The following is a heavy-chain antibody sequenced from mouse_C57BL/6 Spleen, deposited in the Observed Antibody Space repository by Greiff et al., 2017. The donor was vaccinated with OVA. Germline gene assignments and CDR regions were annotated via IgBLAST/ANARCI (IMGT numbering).Heavy chain of an antibody. J-gene: IGHJ3*01. CDR3: AREDDYDENWFAY. D-gene: IGHD2-4*01. Sequence: QVHVQQPGAELVRPGSSVKLSCKASGYTFTSYWMDWVKQRPGQGLEWIGHIYPSDGDTNYNQKFKNKATLIVDKSSSTAYMQLSSLTSEDSAVYYCAREDDYDENWFAYWGQGTLVTVSA. V-gene: IGHV1-61*01. CDR1: GYTFTSYW. CDR2: IYPSDGDT.